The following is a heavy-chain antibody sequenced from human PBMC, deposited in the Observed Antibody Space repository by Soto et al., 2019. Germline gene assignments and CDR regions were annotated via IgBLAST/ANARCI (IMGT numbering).Heavy chain of an antibody. J-gene: IGHJ6*02. CDR3: ARDLWGYCGTGCYPLDV. V-gene: IGHV4-34*01. CDR2: INHSGST. Sequence: SETLSLTCAVYGGAFSGYYWSRIRLPPGKGLEWIGEINHSGSTNYNPSLKSRVTISVDTSKNHFSLKLNSVTAADTAVYYCARDLWGYCGTGCYPLDVWGEGTTVT. CDR1: GGAFSGYY. D-gene: IGHD2-21*02.